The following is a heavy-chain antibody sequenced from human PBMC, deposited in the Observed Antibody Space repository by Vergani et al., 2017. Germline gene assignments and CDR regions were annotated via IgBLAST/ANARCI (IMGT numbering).Heavy chain of an antibody. V-gene: IGHV3-9*01. Sequence: EVQLVESGGGLVQPGRSLRLSCAASGFTFDAYAMHWVRQAPGKGLGWVSGISWNSGSIGYADSVKGRLTISRDNAKNSLYLQMNSLRAEDTALYYCAKDMRVGATGGLDYWGQGTLVTVSS. CDR1: GFTFDAYA. CDR3: AKDMRVGATGGLDY. J-gene: IGHJ4*02. D-gene: IGHD1-26*01. CDR2: ISWNSGSI.